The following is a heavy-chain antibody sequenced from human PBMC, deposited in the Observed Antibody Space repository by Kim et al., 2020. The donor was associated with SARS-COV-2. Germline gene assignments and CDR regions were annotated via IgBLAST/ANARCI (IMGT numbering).Heavy chain of an antibody. CDR3: AKRDITLVRGVPQTYTWFDP. D-gene: IGHD3-10*01. Sequence: GGSLRLSCAASGFTFSSYALSWVRQAPGKGLEWVSGISGSGGSTYNADSVKGRFTVSRDNFKNTLYLQMNSLRPEDTAVYYCAKRDITLVRGVPQTYTWFDPWGQGTLVTVSS. CDR1: GFTFSSYA. V-gene: IGHV3-23*01. J-gene: IGHJ5*02. CDR2: ISGSGGST.